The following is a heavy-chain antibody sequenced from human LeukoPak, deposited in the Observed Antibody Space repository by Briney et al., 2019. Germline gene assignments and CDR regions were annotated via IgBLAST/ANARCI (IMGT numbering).Heavy chain of an antibody. D-gene: IGHD1-26*01. CDR1: GGSISSYY. J-gene: IGHJ4*02. Sequence: SETLSLTCTVSGGSISSYYWSWIRQPPGKGLEWIGYIYYSGSTNYNPSLKSRVTISVDTSKNQFSLKLSSVTAADTAVYYCARGAPVGATTLGFDYWGQGILVTVSS. V-gene: IGHV4-59*01. CDR2: IYYSGST. CDR3: ARGAPVGATTLGFDY.